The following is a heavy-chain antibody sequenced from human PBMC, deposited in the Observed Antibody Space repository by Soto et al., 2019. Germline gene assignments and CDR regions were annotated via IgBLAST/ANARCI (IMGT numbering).Heavy chain of an antibody. CDR3: ARRPTAYDSSGYYVGPFDY. V-gene: IGHV3-9*01. CDR1: GFTFDDYA. Sequence: PGGSLRLSCAASGFTFDDYAMHWVRQAPGKGLEWVSGISWNSGSIGYADSVKGRFTISRDNAKNSLYLQMNSLRAEDTALYYCARRPTAYDSSGYYVGPFDYWGQGTLVTVSS. CDR2: ISWNSGSI. D-gene: IGHD3-22*01. J-gene: IGHJ4*02.